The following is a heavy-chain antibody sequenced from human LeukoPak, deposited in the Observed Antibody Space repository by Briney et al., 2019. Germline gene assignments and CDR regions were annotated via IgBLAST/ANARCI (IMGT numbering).Heavy chain of an antibody. CDR2: IGTAHNT. J-gene: IGHJ4*02. CDR3: ARGPPGSGLTIYW. CDR1: GFTFGAYD. Sequence: GGSLRLACAASGFTFGAYDMHWVRQTTGRRLEWVSSIGTAHNTFQPGSVKGRFFISSENAENSPYLQMNNLRDGDTAVYYCARGPPGSGLTIYWWGQGAPVTVSS. D-gene: IGHD3-3*01. V-gene: IGHV3-13*01.